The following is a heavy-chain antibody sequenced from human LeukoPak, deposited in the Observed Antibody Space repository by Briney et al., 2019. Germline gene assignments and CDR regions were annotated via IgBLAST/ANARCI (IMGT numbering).Heavy chain of an antibody. Sequence: PGGSLRLSCAASGFTFSSYSMNWVRQAPGKGLEWVSSISSSSSYIYYADSVKGRFTISRDNAKNSLYLQMNSLRAEDTAVYYCATGSGSGDAFDIWGQGTMVTVSS. J-gene: IGHJ3*02. D-gene: IGHD3-10*01. CDR2: ISSSSSYI. CDR1: GFTFSSYS. CDR3: ATGSGSGDAFDI. V-gene: IGHV3-21*01.